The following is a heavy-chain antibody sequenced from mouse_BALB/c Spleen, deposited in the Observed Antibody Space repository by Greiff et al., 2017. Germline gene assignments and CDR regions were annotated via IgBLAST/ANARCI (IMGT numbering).Heavy chain of an antibody. CDR1: GYSITSDYA. CDR2: ISYSGST. CDR3: ARRGYDEGWYFDV. D-gene: IGHD2-14*01. Sequence: EVHLVESGPGLVKPSQSLSLTCTVTGYSITSDYAWNWIRQFPGNKLEWMGYISYSGSTSYNPSLKSRISITRDTSKNQFFLQLNSVTTEDTATYYCARRGYDEGWYFDVWGAGTTVTVSS. J-gene: IGHJ1*01. V-gene: IGHV3-2*02.